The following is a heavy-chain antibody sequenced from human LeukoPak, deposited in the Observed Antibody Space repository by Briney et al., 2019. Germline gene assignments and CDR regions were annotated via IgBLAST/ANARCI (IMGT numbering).Heavy chain of an antibody. CDR1: GFTFSSYG. CDR3: ARNTYYYGSSGSHDAFDI. V-gene: IGHV3-23*01. D-gene: IGHD3-22*01. J-gene: IGHJ3*02. CDR2: ISGSGGST. Sequence: GGSLRLSCAASGFTFSSYGMSWVRQAPGKGLEWVSAISGSGGSTYYADSVKGRFTISRDNSKNTLYLQMNSLRAEDTAVYYCARNTYYYGSSGSHDAFDIWGQGTMVTVSS.